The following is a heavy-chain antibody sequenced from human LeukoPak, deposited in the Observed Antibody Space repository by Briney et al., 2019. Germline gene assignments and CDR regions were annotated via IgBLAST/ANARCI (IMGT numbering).Heavy chain of an antibody. D-gene: IGHD3-16*01. V-gene: IGHV3-7*01. CDR2: IQPDGSEQ. CDR1: GFTFSSYW. Sequence: GGSLRLSCAASGFTFSSYWMSWVRQAPGKGLEWVGNIQPDGSEQYPVDSVKGRFTISRDNARNSLFLQMNSLRVEDTAVYYCASQSYARFDPWGQGTLVTVSS. J-gene: IGHJ5*02. CDR3: ASQSYARFDP.